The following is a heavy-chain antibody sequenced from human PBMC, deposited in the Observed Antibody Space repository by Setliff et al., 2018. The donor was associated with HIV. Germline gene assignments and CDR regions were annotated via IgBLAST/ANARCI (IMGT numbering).Heavy chain of an antibody. V-gene: IGHV1-69*13. CDR1: GYSLAGYP. J-gene: IGHJ6*03. Sequence: SVKVSCKASGYSLAGYPLHWVRQAPGQGLEWMGGIIPLFGTANYAQKFQGRVTLTADEATSTAYMELSSLRSEDTAVYYCARGEGYCSGGDCYYYMDDWGEGTTVTVSS. D-gene: IGHD2-15*01. CDR3: ARGEGYCSGGDCYYYMDD. CDR2: IIPLFGTA.